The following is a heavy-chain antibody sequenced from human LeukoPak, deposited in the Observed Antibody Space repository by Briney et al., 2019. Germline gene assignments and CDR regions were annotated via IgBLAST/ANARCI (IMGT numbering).Heavy chain of an antibody. J-gene: IGHJ5*02. V-gene: IGHV4-59*08. CDR2: IYYSGST. D-gene: IGHD1-26*01. CDR3: ARHEYSGSYYGLSWFDP. CDR1: GGSISSYY. Sequence: SETLSLTCTVSGGSISSYYWSWIRQPPGKGLEWIGYIYYSGSTNYNPSLKSRVTISVDTSKNQFSLKLSSLTAADTAVYYCARHEYSGSYYGLSWFDPWGQGTLVTVSS.